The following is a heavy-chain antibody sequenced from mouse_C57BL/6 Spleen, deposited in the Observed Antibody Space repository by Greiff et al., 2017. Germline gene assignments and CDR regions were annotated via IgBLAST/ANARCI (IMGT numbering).Heavy chain of an antibody. CDR1: GYTFTSSW. CDR2: IYPGSGST. V-gene: IGHV1-55*01. Sequence: QVQLQQPGAELVKPGASVKMSCKASGYTFTSSWITWVKQRPGQGLEWIGDIYPGSGSTNYNEKFKSKATLTVDTSSSTAYMQLSSLTSEDSAVYYCARSNYYGSSYGFAYWGQGTLVTVSA. D-gene: IGHD1-1*01. CDR3: ARSNYYGSSYGFAY. J-gene: IGHJ3*01.